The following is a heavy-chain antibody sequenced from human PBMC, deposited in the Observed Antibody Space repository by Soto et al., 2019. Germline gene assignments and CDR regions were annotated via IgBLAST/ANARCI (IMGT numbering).Heavy chain of an antibody. CDR1: GYILTSSS. J-gene: IGHJ4*02. Sequence: QVQLVQSGAEVKKPGASVKVSCKASGYILTSSSMHWLRQAPGQALEWMGLINPTRGGTAYAQKFQGRVTMTRDTSTSTVYMELSSLTSEDTAIYYCARGGGGLDYWGQGTLVTVSS. D-gene: IGHD3-10*01. CDR3: ARGGGGLDY. CDR2: INPTRGGT. V-gene: IGHV1-46*01.